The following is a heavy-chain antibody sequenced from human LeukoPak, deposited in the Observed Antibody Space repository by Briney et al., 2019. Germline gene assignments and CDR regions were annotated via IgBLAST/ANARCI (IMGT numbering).Heavy chain of an antibody. V-gene: IGHV3-74*01. CDR2: INTDGSST. CDR1: GFTFSSYW. D-gene: IGHD2-2*01. Sequence: GGSLRLSCAASGFTFSSYWMHWVRQAPGKGLVWVSRINTDGSSTSYADSVKGRFTISRDNAKNTLYLQMNSLRAEDTAVYYCARGDSHIVVVPAAADSNYWGQGTLVTVSS. CDR3: ARGDSHIVVVPAAADSNY. J-gene: IGHJ4*02.